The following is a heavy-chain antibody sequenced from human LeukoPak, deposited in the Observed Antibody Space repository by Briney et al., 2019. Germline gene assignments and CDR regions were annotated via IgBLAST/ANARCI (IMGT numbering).Heavy chain of an antibody. V-gene: IGHV3-30*02. CDR3: ARDPNSRRWFDY. CDR1: GFTFSNHG. D-gene: IGHD6-13*01. J-gene: IGHJ4*02. CDR2: IGHDGDNE. Sequence: AGGSLRLSCIASGFTFSNHGMHWVRQAPGKGLEWVTFIGHDGDNEQYAQSVRGRFTISRDKSKNTVYLQMNSLRAEDTAVYYCARDPNSRRWFDYWGQGALVTVSS.